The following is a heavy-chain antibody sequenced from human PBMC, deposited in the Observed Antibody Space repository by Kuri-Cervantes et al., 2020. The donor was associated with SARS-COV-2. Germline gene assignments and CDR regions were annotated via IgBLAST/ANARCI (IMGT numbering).Heavy chain of an antibody. J-gene: IGHJ6*02. CDR1: GGTFSSYA. Sequence: SVKVSCKASGGTFSSYAISRVRQAPGQGLEWMGGIIPIFATTNYAQKFQGRVTITADESTSTAYMELSSLRSEDTAVYYCARDRYSGSYKNPLMDVWGQGTMVTVSS. CDR2: IIPIFATT. CDR3: ARDRYSGSYKNPLMDV. D-gene: IGHD1-26*01. V-gene: IGHV1-69*13.